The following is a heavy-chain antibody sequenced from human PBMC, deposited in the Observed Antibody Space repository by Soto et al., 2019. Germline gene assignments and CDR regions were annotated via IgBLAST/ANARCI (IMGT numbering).Heavy chain of an antibody. CDR3: ARRRITTFGVVITGYGMDV. D-gene: IGHD3-3*01. J-gene: IGHJ6*02. Sequence: SETLSLTCAVYGGSFSGYYWNWVRQPPGKGLEWIGEIYHSGTTNYNPSLISRVTLSLDESKNHFSLTLNSVTAADTAVYYCARRRITTFGVVITGYGMDVWGQGTTVTVPS. CDR1: GGSFSGYY. CDR2: IYHSGTT. V-gene: IGHV4-34*01.